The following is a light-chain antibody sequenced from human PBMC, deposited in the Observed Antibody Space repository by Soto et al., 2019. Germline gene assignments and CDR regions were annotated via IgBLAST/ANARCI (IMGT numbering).Light chain of an antibody. Sequence: QSVLTQPPSASGTPVQRVTISCSGSSSNIGSNTVNWYQQLPGTAPKLLIYSNNQRPSGVPDRFSGSKSGTSASLAISGLQSEDEADYYCAAWDDSLNAVFGGGTKLTVL. CDR2: SNN. CDR1: SSNIGSNT. J-gene: IGLJ2*01. CDR3: AAWDDSLNAV. V-gene: IGLV1-44*01.